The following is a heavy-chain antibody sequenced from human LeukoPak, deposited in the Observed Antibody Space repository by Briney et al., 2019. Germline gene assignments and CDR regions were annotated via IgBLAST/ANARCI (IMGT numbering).Heavy chain of an antibody. V-gene: IGHV4-59*11. D-gene: IGHD2-2*01. CDR1: GDSISSQC. CDR2: FNYNGDSGGT. CDR3: ARGPADSQDYFDY. J-gene: IGHJ4*02. Sequence: SETLSLKCTVSGDSISSQCWSWLRQPPGKGLEWIAFFNYNGDSGGTKYNPSLKRRVTISMDTSKNHFSLRLRSMTSADSAVYFCARGPADSQDYFDYWGPGILDTVSS.